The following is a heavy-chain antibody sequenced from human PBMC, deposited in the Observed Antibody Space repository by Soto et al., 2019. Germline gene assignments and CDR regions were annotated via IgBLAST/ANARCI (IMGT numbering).Heavy chain of an antibody. CDR2: IYWDDDK. J-gene: IGHJ4*02. Sequence: QITLKESGPTLVKPTQTLTLTCTFSGFPLTTNEMSVSWLCQPPGTAPEWLALIYWDDDKRYSPYLKRRPTITEYPSKNQVVLTRTNMDPVDTATYYCVHRRGSCHSCYCCDYWGQGTLVTVSS. CDR1: GFPLTTNEMS. CDR3: VHRRGSCHSCYCCDY. D-gene: IGHD2-15*01. V-gene: IGHV2-5*02.